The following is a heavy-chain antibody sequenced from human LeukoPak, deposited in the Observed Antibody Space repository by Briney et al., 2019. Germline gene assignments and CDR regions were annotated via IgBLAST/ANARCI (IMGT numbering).Heavy chain of an antibody. CDR2: INWNGGST. CDR1: GFTFDDYG. D-gene: IGHD3-22*01. J-gene: IGHJ4*02. Sequence: GGSLRLSCAASGFTFDDYGMSWVRQAPGKGLEWVSGINWNGGSTGYADSVKGRFTISRDNAKNSLYLQMDSLRVEDTALYYCVRDNMFYDSSGFYSGVYFFDYWGRGSLVTVSS. V-gene: IGHV3-20*04. CDR3: VRDNMFYDSSGFYSGVYFFDY.